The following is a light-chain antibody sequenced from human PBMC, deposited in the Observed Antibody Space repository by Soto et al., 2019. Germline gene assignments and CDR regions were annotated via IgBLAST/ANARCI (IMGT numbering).Light chain of an antibody. CDR3: PQYYNLPWT. V-gene: IGKV1-33*01. CDR2: DAS. CDR1: HDINNS. J-gene: IGKJ1*01. Sequence: DIQMTQSPSSLSASVGDRVTITCRASHDINNSLNWYRQKPGKAPELLMYDASNLETGVPSRFSGGGSGTDVTFTISRLQPEDLATYYCPQYYNLPWTFGQGTKVEIK.